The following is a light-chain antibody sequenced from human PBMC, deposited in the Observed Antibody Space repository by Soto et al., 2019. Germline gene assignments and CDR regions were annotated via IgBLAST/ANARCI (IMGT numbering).Light chain of an antibody. CDR2: DVN. V-gene: IGLV2-8*01. CDR3: SSYGGSNTVV. Sequence: QSALTQPPSASGSPGQSVAISCTGTASDIGGYTFVSWYQQHPGKAPKLLIYDVNKRPSGVPDRLSGSKSGNTASLTVSGLQAEDEADYYCSSYGGSNTVVFGGGTKLTVL. CDR1: ASDIGGYTF. J-gene: IGLJ2*01.